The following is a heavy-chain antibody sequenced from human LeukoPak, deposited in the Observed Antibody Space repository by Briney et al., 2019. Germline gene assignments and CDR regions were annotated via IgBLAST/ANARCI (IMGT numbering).Heavy chain of an antibody. D-gene: IGHD3-3*01. CDR2: IYYSGST. V-gene: IGHV4-39*07. CDR1: GGSISSSSYY. Sequence: SETLSLTCAVYGGSISSSSYYWGWIRQPPGKGLEWIGSIYYSGSTYYNPSLKSRVTISVDTSKNQFSLKLSSVTAADTAVYYCARGGITIFGVVSPDYWGQGTLVTVSS. CDR3: ARGGITIFGVVSPDY. J-gene: IGHJ4*02.